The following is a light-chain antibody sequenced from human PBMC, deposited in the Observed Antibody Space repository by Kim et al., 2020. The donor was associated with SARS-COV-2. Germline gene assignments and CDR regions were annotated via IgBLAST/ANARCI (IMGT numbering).Light chain of an antibody. J-gene: IGLJ2*01. V-gene: IGLV2-14*03. CDR2: VVS. CDR1: SSDVGGYNY. CDR3: SSYTSSSTLAV. Sequence: QSALTQPASVSGSPGQSITISCTGTSSDVGGYNYVSWYQQHPGKAPKLMIYVVSNRPSGVSNRFSGSKSGNTASLTISGLQAEDEADYYCSSYTSSSTLAVFGGGTQLTVL.